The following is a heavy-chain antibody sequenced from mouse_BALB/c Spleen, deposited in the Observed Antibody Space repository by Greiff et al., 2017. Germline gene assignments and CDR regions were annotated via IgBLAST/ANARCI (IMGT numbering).Heavy chain of an antibody. V-gene: IGHV5-6-3*01. CDR2: INSNGGST. CDR3: ARDGNDY. CDR1: GFTFSSYG. J-gene: IGHJ2*01. D-gene: IGHD2-1*01. Sequence: EVQRVESGGGLAQPGGSLKLSCAASGFTFSSYGMSWVRQTPDKRLELVATINSNGGSTYYPDSVKGRFTISRDNAKNTLYLQMSSLKSEDTAMYYCARDGNDYWGQGTTLTVSS.